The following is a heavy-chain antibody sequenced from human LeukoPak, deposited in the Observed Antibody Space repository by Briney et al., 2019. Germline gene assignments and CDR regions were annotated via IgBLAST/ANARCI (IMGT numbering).Heavy chain of an antibody. CDR2: ISTSGSII. CDR3: ARVGYDSSGYDWFDP. CDR1: GFTFSNYE. V-gene: IGHV3-48*03. D-gene: IGHD3-22*01. J-gene: IGHJ5*02. Sequence: PGGSLRLSCAASGFTFSNYEMNWVRQAPGKGLEWVSYISTSGSIIYYADSVKGRFTISRDNAKNSLYLQMNSLRAEDTAVYYCARVGYDSSGYDWFDPWGQGTLVTVSS.